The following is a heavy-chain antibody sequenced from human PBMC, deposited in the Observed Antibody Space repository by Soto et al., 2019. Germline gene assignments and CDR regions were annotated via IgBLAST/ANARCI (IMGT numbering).Heavy chain of an antibody. CDR1: GGTFSSYA. J-gene: IGHJ5*02. V-gene: IGHV1-69*13. CDR3: ARDLRSGNYDNWFDP. Sequence: ASVKVSCKASGGTFSSYAISWVRQAPGQGLEWMGGIIPIFGTANYAQKFQGRVTITADESTSTAYMELSSLRSEDTAVYYCARDLRSGNYDNWFDPWGQGTLVTVSS. CDR2: IIPIFGTA. D-gene: IGHD3-16*01.